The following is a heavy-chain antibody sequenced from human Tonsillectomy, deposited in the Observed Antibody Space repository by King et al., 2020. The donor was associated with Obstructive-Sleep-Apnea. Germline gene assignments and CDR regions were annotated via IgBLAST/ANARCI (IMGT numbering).Heavy chain of an antibody. D-gene: IGHD2-15*01. Sequence: QVQLVQSGGGVVQPGRSLRLSCAASGFTFSSYGMHWVRQAPGKGLEWVAGISYDGSNKYYADSVKGRFTISRDNSKNTLYLQMNSLRAEDTAVYYCAKDIYCSGGSCYRGAHWFDPWGQGTLVTVSS. J-gene: IGHJ5*02. CDR3: AKDIYCSGGSCYRGAHWFDP. V-gene: IGHV3-30*18. CDR2: ISYDGSNK. CDR1: GFTFSSYG.